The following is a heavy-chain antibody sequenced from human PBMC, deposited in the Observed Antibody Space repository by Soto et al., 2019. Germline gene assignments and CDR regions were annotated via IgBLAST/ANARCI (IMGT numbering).Heavy chain of an antibody. CDR1: GFTFSSYE. CDR2: ISSSGSTI. CDR3: ARALYDFWSGYYYYYYYGMDV. V-gene: IGHV3-48*03. J-gene: IGHJ6*02. Sequence: EVQLVESGGGLVQPGGSLRLSCAASGFTFSSYEMNWVRQAPGKGLEWVSYISSSGSTIYYADSVKGRFTISRDNAKNSLYLQMNSLRAEDTAVYYCARALYDFWSGYYYYYYYGMDVWGQGTTVTVSS. D-gene: IGHD3-3*01.